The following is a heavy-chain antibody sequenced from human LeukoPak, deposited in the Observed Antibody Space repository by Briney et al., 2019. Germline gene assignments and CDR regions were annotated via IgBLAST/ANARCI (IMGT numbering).Heavy chain of an antibody. Sequence: SETLSLTCTVSGGSISSYYWSWIRQPPGKGLEWIGYIYYSGSTNYNPSLKSRVTISVDTSKNQFSLKLSSVTAADTAVYYCATYSGSYSGARFDYWGQGALVTVSS. CDR2: IYYSGST. CDR3: ATYSGSYSGARFDY. J-gene: IGHJ4*02. CDR1: GGSISSYY. V-gene: IGHV4-59*12. D-gene: IGHD1-26*01.